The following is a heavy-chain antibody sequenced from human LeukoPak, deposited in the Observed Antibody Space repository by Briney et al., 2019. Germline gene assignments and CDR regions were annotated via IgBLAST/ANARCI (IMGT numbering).Heavy chain of an antibody. V-gene: IGHV3-21*05. J-gene: IGHJ3*02. CDR3: ARGCSSTSCYSSPGAFDI. D-gene: IGHD2-2*01. CDR2: ISSSSSAM. CDR1: GFTFSRFG. Sequence: GGSLRLSCAASGFTFSRFGMNWVRQAPGKGLEWISYISSSSSAMYYADSVKGRFTISRDNAKNSLYLQMNSLRAEDTAVYYCARGCSSTSCYSSPGAFDIWGQGTMVTVSS.